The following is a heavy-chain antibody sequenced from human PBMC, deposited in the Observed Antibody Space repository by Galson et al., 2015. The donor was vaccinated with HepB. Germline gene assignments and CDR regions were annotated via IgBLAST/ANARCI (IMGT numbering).Heavy chain of an antibody. D-gene: IGHD6-13*01. CDR1: GFTFSSYG. J-gene: IGHJ4*02. V-gene: IGHV3-33*08. CDR2: IWYDGSNK. CDR3: ARDGGQQLVRNRFDY. Sequence: SLRLSCAASGFTFSSYGMHWVRQAPGKGLEWVAVIWYDGSNKYYADSVKGRFTISRDNSKNTLYLQMNSLRAEDTAVYYCARDGGQQLVRNRFDYWGQGTLVTVSS.